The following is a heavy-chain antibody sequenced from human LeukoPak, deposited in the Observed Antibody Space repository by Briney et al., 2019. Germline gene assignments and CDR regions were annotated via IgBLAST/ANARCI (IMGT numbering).Heavy chain of an antibody. Sequence: GASVKVSCKASGYTFTAYYIHWVRQAPGQGLEWMGWINPNGGDTNYAQKFQGRVTLTRDTSINTAYMELSSLRTDDTAVYYCARWSQFGELSFDHWGQGALVTVSS. CDR1: GYTFTAYY. CDR2: INPNGGDT. V-gene: IGHV1-2*02. CDR3: ARWSQFGELSFDH. D-gene: IGHD3-10*01. J-gene: IGHJ4*02.